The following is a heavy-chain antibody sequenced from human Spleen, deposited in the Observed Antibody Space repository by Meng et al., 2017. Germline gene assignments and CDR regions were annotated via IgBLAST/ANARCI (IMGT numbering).Heavy chain of an antibody. J-gene: IGHJ6*02. Sequence: GESLKISCAASGFTVSHNYMSWVRQAPGKGLEWVSVIYSGGNTYYADSVKGRFTISRDNSKNTVYLQMNSLRAEDTAVYYCAKDIIIAVPPRYYGMDVWGQGTTVTV. CDR3: AKDIIIAVPPRYYGMDV. D-gene: IGHD6-19*01. CDR1: GFTVSHNY. V-gene: IGHV3-53*01. CDR2: IYSGGNT.